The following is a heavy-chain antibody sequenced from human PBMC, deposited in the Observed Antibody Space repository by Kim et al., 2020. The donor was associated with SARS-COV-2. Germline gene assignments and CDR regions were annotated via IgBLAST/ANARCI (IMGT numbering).Heavy chain of an antibody. Sequence: GGSLRLSCAASGFTFSSYGMHWVRQAPGKGLEWVAVIWYDGSNKYYADSVKGRFTISRDNSKNTLYLQMNSLRAEDTAVYYCAKVGRYFDWFESDVTAGKTYFDYWGQGTLVTVSS. V-gene: IGHV3-33*06. J-gene: IGHJ4*02. D-gene: IGHD3-9*01. CDR1: GFTFSSYG. CDR2: IWYDGSNK. CDR3: AKVGRYFDWFESDVTAGKTYFDY.